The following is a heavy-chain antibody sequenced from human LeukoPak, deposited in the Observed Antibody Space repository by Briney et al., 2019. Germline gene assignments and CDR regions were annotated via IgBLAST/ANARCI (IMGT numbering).Heavy chain of an antibody. Sequence: PSETLSLTCAVSGASISGSGYYSGWIRQRPGKGLEWIGEINHSGSTNYNPSLKSRVTISVDTSKNQFSLKMSSVTAADTAVYYCARIGYCSGGSCYRDAFDIWGQGTMVTVSS. CDR2: INHSGST. CDR3: ARIGYCSGGSCYRDAFDI. J-gene: IGHJ3*02. V-gene: IGHV4-39*07. D-gene: IGHD2-15*01. CDR1: GASISGSGYY.